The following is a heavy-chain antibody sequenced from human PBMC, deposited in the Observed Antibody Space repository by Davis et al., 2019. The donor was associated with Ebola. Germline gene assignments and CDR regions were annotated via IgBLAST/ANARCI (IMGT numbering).Heavy chain of an antibody. CDR3: ARDGGYNNYYYYGMDV. CDR1: GGSISSYH. V-gene: IGHV4-59*01. D-gene: IGHD5-24*01. CDR2: IYYSGRA. Sequence: MPSETLSLTCTVSGGSISSYHWSWIRQPPGKGLEWIGYIYYSGRANYNPSLKSQVTISVETSKNQFSLKVRSVTAADTAVYYCARDGGYNNYYYYGMDVWGKGTTVTVSS. J-gene: IGHJ6*04.